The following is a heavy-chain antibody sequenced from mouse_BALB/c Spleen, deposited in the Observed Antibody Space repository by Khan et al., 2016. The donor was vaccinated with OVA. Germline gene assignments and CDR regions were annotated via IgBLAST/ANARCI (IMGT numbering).Heavy chain of an antibody. CDR3: ARREKYGYDPSWFAY. CDR1: GYTFTSYW. J-gene: IGHJ3*01. V-gene: IGHV1-61*01. Sequence: QVQLKESGAELVRPGASVKLSCKASGYTFTSYWMNWVKQRPGHGLEWIGRIDPSDSETHYNQIFKDKATLTVDTSSTTAYMQLSSLTSEDSAVYYCARREKYGYDPSWFAYGGQGTLVTGSA. D-gene: IGHD2-2*01. CDR2: IDPSDSET.